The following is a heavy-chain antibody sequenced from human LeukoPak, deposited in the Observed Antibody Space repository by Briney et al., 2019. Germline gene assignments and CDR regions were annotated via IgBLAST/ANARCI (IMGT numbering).Heavy chain of an antibody. D-gene: IGHD3-10*01. Sequence: SETLSLTCTVSGDSISSGGYYWTWIRQPAGEGLEWIGRIYTTGDTMYNPSLKSRITISLDTSKNQLSLKMTSVSAADTAVYYCARDRGVTVARGVPSWFDPWGQGTLVTVPS. CDR2: IYTTGDT. V-gene: IGHV4-61*02. CDR1: GDSISSGGYY. CDR3: ARDRGVTVARGVPSWFDP. J-gene: IGHJ5*02.